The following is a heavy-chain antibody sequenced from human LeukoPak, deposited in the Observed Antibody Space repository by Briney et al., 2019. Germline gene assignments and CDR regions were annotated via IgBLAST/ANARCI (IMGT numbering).Heavy chain of an antibody. CDR3: AKDQGWCSGGSCYPQH. J-gene: IGHJ1*01. CDR2: ITAYNGDT. CDR1: GYTFTSYG. V-gene: IGHV1-18*01. Sequence: ASVKVSCKASGYTFTSYGITWVRQAPGQVLEWMGWITAYNGDTKYAQKFQGRLTMTTDTSTSTANMELKSLRSDDTAVYYCAKDQGWCSGGSCYPQHWGQGTLVTVSS. D-gene: IGHD2-15*01.